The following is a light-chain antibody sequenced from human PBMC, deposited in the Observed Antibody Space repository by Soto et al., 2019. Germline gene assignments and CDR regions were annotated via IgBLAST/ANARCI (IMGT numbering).Light chain of an antibody. V-gene: IGKV1-39*01. CDR3: QESYSTPLA. Sequence: DIQVTQTPSSLSSSVGDRVTITCRTSQNINIFLNWYQQKPGRAPMVVISAASNLESGVPSRFSGRGSGTEFTLTISNLQPGDSALYFCQESYSTPLAFGRGTKVEIK. J-gene: IGKJ4*01. CDR1: QNINIF. CDR2: AAS.